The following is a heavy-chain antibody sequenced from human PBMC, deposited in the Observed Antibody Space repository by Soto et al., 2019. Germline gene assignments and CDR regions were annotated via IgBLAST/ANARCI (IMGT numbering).Heavy chain of an antibody. D-gene: IGHD3-10*01. Sequence: ASVKVSCKASGYIFTTYALHWVRQAPGQRLEWMGWINAGKGNTKYSQKFQDRVTITRDTSASVAYMELSSLASEDTAVYYCARSEVINEGCDYWGQGTFVTVS. CDR2: INAGKGNT. CDR1: GYIFTTYA. J-gene: IGHJ4*02. CDR3: ARSEVINEGCDY. V-gene: IGHV1-3*01.